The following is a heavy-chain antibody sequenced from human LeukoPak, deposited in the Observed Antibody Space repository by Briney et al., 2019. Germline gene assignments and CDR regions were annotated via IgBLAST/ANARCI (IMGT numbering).Heavy chain of an antibody. CDR3: AKDSGAAAGLNWFDH. Sequence: GGSLRLSCAASGFTFSSYGMHWVRQAPGKGLEWVAFIRYDGSNKYYADSVKGRFTISRDNSKNTLYLQMNSLRAEDTAVYYCAKDSGAAAGLNWFDHWGQGTLVTVSS. CDR1: GFTFSSYG. CDR2: IRYDGSNK. J-gene: IGHJ5*02. D-gene: IGHD6-13*01. V-gene: IGHV3-30*02.